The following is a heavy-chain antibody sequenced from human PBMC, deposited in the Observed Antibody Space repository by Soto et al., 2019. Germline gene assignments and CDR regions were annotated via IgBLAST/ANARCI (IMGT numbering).Heavy chain of an antibody. CDR1: GFTFSNFA. CDR3: AREGPEAFRSPWLFDY. V-gene: IGHV3-30-3*01. D-gene: IGHD1-26*01. Sequence: GGSLRLSCAASGFTFSNFAMHWFRQAPGKGLEWVAVMSFDGTTKFYADSVKGRFTVSRDNSQNTLYLQVNSLRDEDTAVYYCAREGPEAFRSPWLFDYRGQGSPVIVSS. J-gene: IGHJ4*02. CDR2: MSFDGTTK.